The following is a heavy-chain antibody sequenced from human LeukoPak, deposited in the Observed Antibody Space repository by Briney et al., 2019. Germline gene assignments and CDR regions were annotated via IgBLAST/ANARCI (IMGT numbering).Heavy chain of an antibody. CDR3: TRDPNALDF. V-gene: IGHV3-48*01. Sequence: PGGSLRLSCAASGFSFSAYSMNWVRQAPGKGLEWVSYITRSSSPIYYADSARGRFTISRDNAKNSLYLQMNSLRAEDTAVYYCTRDPNALDFWGQGTLVTVSS. CDR1: GFSFSAYS. J-gene: IGHJ4*02. CDR2: ITRSSSPI.